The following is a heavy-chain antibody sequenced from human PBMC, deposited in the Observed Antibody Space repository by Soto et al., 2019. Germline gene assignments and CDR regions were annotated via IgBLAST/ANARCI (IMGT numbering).Heavy chain of an antibody. CDR2: ISYDGSNK. Sequence: GGSLRLSCAASGFTFSSYGMHWVRQAPGKGLEWVAVISYDGSNKYYADSVKGRFTISRDNSKNTLYLQMNSLRAEDTAVYYCAKGGVPYSSSWLIDYWGQGTLVTVSS. V-gene: IGHV3-30*18. CDR1: GFTFSSYG. CDR3: AKGGVPYSSSWLIDY. D-gene: IGHD6-13*01. J-gene: IGHJ4*02.